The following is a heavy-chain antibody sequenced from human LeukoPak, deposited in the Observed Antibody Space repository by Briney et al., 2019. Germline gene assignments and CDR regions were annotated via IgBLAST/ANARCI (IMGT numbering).Heavy chain of an antibody. D-gene: IGHD3-22*01. CDR3: ASGGYYYDSSGYYEYYFDY. V-gene: IGHV4-4*07. Sequence: SETLSLTCTVSGGSISSYYWSWIGQPAGKGLEWIGRIYTSGSTNYNPSLKSRVTMSVDTSKNQFSLKLSSVTAADTAVYYCASGGYYYDSSGYYEYYFDYWGQGTLVTVSS. J-gene: IGHJ4*02. CDR1: GGSISSYY. CDR2: IYTSGST.